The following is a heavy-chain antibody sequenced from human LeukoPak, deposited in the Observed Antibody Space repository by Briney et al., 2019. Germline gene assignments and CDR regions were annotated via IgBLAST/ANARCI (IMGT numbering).Heavy chain of an antibody. CDR2: ISSSRSYI. CDR1: GFTFSSYS. V-gene: IGHV3-21*01. CDR3: ARPLWFGELLSLDAFDI. J-gene: IGHJ3*02. D-gene: IGHD3-10*01. Sequence: KPGGSLRLSCAASGFTFSSYSMNWVRQAPGKGLEWVSSISSSRSYIYYADSVKGRFTISRDNAKNSLYLQMNSLRAEDTAVYYCARPLWFGELLSLDAFDIWGQGTMVTVSS.